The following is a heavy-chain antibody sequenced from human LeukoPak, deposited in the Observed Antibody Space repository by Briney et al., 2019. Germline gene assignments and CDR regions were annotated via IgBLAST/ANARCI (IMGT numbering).Heavy chain of an antibody. CDR2: IYYKGNT. Sequence: SETLSLTCTVSGGSINSRSYYWGWIRQPPGKGLEWLGSIYYKGNTYLNPSLKSRVTISVDTSKNQFSLKLSSVTAADTAVYYCARRSAAVAVLGYYYGMDVWGQGTTVTVSS. CDR1: GGSINSRSYY. J-gene: IGHJ6*02. D-gene: IGHD6-19*01. CDR3: ARRSAAVAVLGYYYGMDV. V-gene: IGHV4-39*07.